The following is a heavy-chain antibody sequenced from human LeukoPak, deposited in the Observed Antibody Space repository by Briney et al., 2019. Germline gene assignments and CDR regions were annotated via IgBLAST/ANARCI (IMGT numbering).Heavy chain of an antibody. D-gene: IGHD1-26*01. CDR1: GFTFSTYA. Sequence: GGSLRLSCAASGFTFSTYAMAWVRQAPGKGPEWVSGISGSGVHTYYPDSVKGRFTISRDNAKKSLYLQLNSLRVEDTAVYYCARWGLGPSFDSWGQGTLVTVSS. V-gene: IGHV3-23*01. CDR3: ARWGLGPSFDS. CDR2: ISGSGVHT. J-gene: IGHJ4*02.